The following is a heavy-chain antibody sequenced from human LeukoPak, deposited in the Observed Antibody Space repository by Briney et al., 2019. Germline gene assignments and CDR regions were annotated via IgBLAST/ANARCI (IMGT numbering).Heavy chain of an antibody. CDR3: ARGAYCSGGRCPSAFDI. CDR2: IWYDGSNK. V-gene: IGHV3-33*01. J-gene: IGHJ3*02. D-gene: IGHD2-15*01. Sequence: PGGSLRLSCAASGFTFSSYAMYWVRQAPGKGLEWVTIIWYDGSNKNYADSVKGRFTISRDNSKNTLYLQMNSLRAEDTAVYYCARGAYCSGGRCPSAFDIWGQGTMVTVSS. CDR1: GFTFSSYA.